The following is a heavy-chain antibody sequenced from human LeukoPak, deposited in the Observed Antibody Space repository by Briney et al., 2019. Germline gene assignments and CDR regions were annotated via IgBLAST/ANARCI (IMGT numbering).Heavy chain of an antibody. Sequence: ASVKVSCKASGYTFTGYYMHWVRQAPGQGLEWMGRINPNSGGTNYAQKFQGRVTMTRDTSTSTAYMELSRLRSDDTAVYYCARVSDTVTTDYWGQGTLVTVSS. CDR3: ARVSDTVTTDY. D-gene: IGHD4-17*01. J-gene: IGHJ4*02. CDR2: INPNSGGT. V-gene: IGHV1-2*06. CDR1: GYTFTGYY.